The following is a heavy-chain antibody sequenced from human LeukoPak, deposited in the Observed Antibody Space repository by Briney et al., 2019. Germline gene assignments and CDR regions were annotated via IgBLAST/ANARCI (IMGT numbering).Heavy chain of an antibody. J-gene: IGHJ4*02. Sequence: PSETLSLTCTVSGGSISSYYWSWIRQPPGKGLEWIGSIYYSGSTYYNPSLKSRVTISVDTSKNQFSLKLSSVTAADTAVYYCARQTDSSSWYYFDYWGQGTLVTVSS. CDR1: GGSISSYY. V-gene: IGHV4-39*07. CDR2: IYYSGST. D-gene: IGHD6-13*01. CDR3: ARQTDSSSWYYFDY.